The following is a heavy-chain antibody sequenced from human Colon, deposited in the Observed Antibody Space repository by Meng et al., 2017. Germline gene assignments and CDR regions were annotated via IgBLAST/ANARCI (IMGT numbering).Heavy chain of an antibody. CDR1: RFTFSEYA. J-gene: IGHJ6*02. D-gene: IGHD6-19*01. V-gene: IGHV3-23*01. Sequence: GESLKISRAASRFTFSEYAMSWVRQSPGKGLEWVSTISASGDRTFYADSVKGRFTISRDNSRNRLYLQMKSLRAEDTAVYYCHLLVAGRGVFYFYSGFDVWGQGTTVTVSS. CDR2: ISASGDRT. CDR3: HLLVAGRGVFYFYSGFDV.